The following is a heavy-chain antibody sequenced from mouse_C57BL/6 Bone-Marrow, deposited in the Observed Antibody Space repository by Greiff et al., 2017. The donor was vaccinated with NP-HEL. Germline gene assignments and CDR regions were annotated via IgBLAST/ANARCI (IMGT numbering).Heavy chain of an antibody. CDR2: INPGSGGT. Sequence: QVQLQQSGAELVRPGTSVKVSCTASGYSFTNYLMSWVKQRPGQGLEWIGVINPGSGGTNYTSKFKGKATLTADKSSSTAYMQLSSLTSEDSAVYFCARGSYDGSSWYFDVWGTGTTVTVAS. CDR1: GYSFTNYL. CDR3: ARGSYDGSSWYFDV. V-gene: IGHV1-54*01. D-gene: IGHD1-1*01. J-gene: IGHJ1*03.